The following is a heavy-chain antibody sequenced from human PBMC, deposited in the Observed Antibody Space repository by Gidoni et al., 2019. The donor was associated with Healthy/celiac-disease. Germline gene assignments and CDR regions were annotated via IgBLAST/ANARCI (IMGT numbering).Heavy chain of an antibody. J-gene: IGHJ5*02. CDR3: ARASYYYDSSGYFENWFDP. D-gene: IGHD3-22*01. CDR1: GGTFSRYA. CDR2: IIPIFGTA. Sequence: QVQLVQSGAEVKKPGSSVKVSCKASGGTFSRYAISWVRQAPGQGLEWMGGIIPIFGTANYAQKFQGRVTITADESTSTAYMELSSLRSEDTAAYYCARASYYYDSSGYFENWFDPWGQGTLVTVSS. V-gene: IGHV1-69*01.